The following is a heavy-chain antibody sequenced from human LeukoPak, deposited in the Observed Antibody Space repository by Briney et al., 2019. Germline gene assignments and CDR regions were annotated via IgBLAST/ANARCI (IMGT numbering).Heavy chain of an antibody. CDR1: GGSISSYY. CDR2: IYYSGST. CDR3: GRHTIYYGPDPYFDY. J-gene: IGHJ4*02. D-gene: IGHD3-10*01. V-gene: IGHV4-59*08. Sequence: SETLSLTCTVSGGSISSYYWSWIRQPPGKVLEWIGYIYYSGSTNYNPALKSRVTISVDTSKNQFSLKLSSVTAADTFVYYCGRHTIYYGPDPYFDYWGQGTLVTVSS.